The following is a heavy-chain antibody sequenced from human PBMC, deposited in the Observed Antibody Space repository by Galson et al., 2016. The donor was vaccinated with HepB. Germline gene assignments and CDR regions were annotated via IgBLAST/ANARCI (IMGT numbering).Heavy chain of an antibody. Sequence: SVKVSCKASGYTFPTFGISWLRQAPGQGPEWMAWTSITGHRETAQRFQGRLTMTTATSATTAYMELTSLRSDDKAVYYCARDLCTGDGGYATCYHGLAYWGQGTLIAFSS. D-gene: IGHD3-22*01. V-gene: IGHV1-18*01. CDR2: TSITGHR. CDR3: ARDLCTGDGGYATCYHGLAY. J-gene: IGHJ4*02. CDR1: GYTFPTFG.